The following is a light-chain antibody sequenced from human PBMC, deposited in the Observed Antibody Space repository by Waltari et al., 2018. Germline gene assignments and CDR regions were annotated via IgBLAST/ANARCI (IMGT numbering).Light chain of an antibody. Sequence: QSVLTQPNSATGTPGQSITISCSGSSSNIGSNAVNWYQHLPGAAPKLLIYNNNQRPSEVPDRFSGSKSGTSASLAISGLHSDDEADYYCAAWDDSLHGPGFYVFGSGTKVTVL. V-gene: IGLV1-44*01. CDR3: AAWDDSLHGPGFYV. CDR2: NNN. J-gene: IGLJ1*01. CDR1: SSNIGSNA.